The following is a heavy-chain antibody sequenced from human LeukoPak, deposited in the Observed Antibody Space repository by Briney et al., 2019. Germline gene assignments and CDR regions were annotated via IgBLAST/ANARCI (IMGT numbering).Heavy chain of an antibody. CDR3: ARAVMTHGAQYDFWSGYYPYYFDY. J-gene: IGHJ4*02. Sequence: SETLSLTCTVSGGSVSSGSYYWSWIRQPPGKGLEWIGYIYYSGSTNYNPSLKSRVTISVDTSKNQFSLKLSSVTAADTAVYYCARAVMTHGAQYDFWSGYYPYYFDYWGQGTLVTVSS. V-gene: IGHV4-61*01. D-gene: IGHD3-3*01. CDR1: GGSVSSGSYY. CDR2: IYYSGST.